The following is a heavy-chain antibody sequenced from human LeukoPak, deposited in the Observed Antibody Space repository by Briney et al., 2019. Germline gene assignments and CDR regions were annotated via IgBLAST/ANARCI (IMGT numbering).Heavy chain of an antibody. D-gene: IGHD1-26*01. J-gene: IGHJ4*02. V-gene: IGHV4-59*11. CDR1: GGSITSHF. CDR3: AIDSSGSYYLDY. CDR2: MFDSVNT. Sequence: PSETLSLTCTVSGGSITSHFWSWIRQPPGKGLEWIAYMFDSVNTKDNPSLKSRLTLSADTSKNQFSLRLTSVTAADTAVYYCAIDSSGSYYLDYWGQETLVTVSS.